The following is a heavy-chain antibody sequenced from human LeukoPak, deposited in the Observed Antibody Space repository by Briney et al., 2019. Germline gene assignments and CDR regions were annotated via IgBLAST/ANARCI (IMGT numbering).Heavy chain of an antibody. CDR2: ISATGII. Sequence: GGSLRLSCAASGFTFNSYSMNWVRQAPGKGLEWVTYISATGIIYYADAVKGRFTISRDDAQNSLYPQMNSLRLEDTAVYYCAYNMDVWGKGTTVTVSS. CDR3: AYNMDV. V-gene: IGHV3-48*01. J-gene: IGHJ6*03. CDR1: GFTFNSYS.